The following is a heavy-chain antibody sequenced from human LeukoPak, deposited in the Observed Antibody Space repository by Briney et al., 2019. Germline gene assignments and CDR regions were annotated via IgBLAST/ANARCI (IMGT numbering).Heavy chain of an antibody. CDR2: ISSSSSYI. V-gene: IGHV3-21*01. J-gene: IGHJ3*02. Sequence: GGSLRLSCAASGFTFSSYSMNWVRQAPGKGLEWVSSISSSSSYIYYADSVKGRFTISRGNAKNSLYLQMNSLRAEDTAVYYCAREFTGHDILTGYYSEAFDIWGQGTMVTVSS. CDR1: GFTFSSYS. D-gene: IGHD3-9*01. CDR3: AREFTGHDILTGYYSEAFDI.